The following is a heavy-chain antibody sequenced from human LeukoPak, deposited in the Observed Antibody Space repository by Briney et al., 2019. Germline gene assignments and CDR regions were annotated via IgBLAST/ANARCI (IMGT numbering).Heavy chain of an antibody. J-gene: IGHJ4*02. Sequence: AGSLRLSCAGSGLTVRSNYMSWVRQAPGKGLEWVSVISSGGSTYCADSVKGRFTISRDSSKNTLYLQMKSLRAEDTALYYCSRDRMGTKSFDYWGQGTLVTVSS. CDR2: ISSGGST. CDR3: SRDRMGTKSFDY. D-gene: IGHD5-24*01. CDR1: GLTVRSNY. V-gene: IGHV3-66*01.